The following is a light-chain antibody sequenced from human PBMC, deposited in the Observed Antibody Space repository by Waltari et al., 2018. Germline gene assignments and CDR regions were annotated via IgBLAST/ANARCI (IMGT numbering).Light chain of an antibody. CDR3: TSFTRTSIWV. J-gene: IGLJ3*02. Sequence: QSALTQPASVSWSPGQSLTISCTGTSSDVGLYNSVSWYQQHPGKAPKLMIYEVSKRPSGVSNRFSGSKSGNTASLTISGLQAEDEADYYCTSFTRTSIWVFGGGTKLTVL. CDR1: SSDVGLYNS. V-gene: IGLV2-14*01. CDR2: EVS.